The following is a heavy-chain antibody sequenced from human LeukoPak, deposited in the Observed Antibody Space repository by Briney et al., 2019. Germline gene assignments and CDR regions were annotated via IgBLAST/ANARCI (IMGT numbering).Heavy chain of an antibody. CDR1: GYSKSSRNW. CDR2: IFYSGDT. CDR3: ARYGGDSDWYFDL. V-gene: IGHV4-28*01. Sequence: PSETLSLTCAVSGYSKSSRNWWGWIRQPPGKGLEWIGHIFYSGDTYYSPSLKSRVTMSIDTSQNQFSLKLTSVTAVDTAVYFCARYGGDSDWYFDLWGRGTLVTVSS. D-gene: IGHD4-23*01. J-gene: IGHJ2*01.